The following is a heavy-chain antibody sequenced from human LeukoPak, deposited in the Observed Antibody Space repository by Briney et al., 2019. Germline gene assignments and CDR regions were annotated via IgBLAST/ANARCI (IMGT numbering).Heavy chain of an antibody. CDR3: AKDSGQVDYYDSTAFEYYFDY. CDR2: ISGGGGST. J-gene: IGHJ4*02. Sequence: GGSLRLSCAASGFTFSNYAMSWVRQAPGKGLEWVSAISGGGGSTYYADSVKGRFTISRDKSKNTLYLQMNSLRAEDTALYYCAKDSGQVDYYDSTAFEYYFDYWGQGTLVAVSS. D-gene: IGHD3-22*01. V-gene: IGHV3-23*01. CDR1: GFTFSNYA.